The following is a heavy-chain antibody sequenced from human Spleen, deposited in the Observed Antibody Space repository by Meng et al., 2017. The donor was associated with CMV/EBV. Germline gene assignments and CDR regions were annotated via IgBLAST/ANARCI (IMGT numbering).Heavy chain of an antibody. CDR1: GFTFSSYW. Sequence: GESLKISCAASGFTFSSYWMSWVRQAPGKGLEWVANIKKDGSEKYYVDSVKGRFTISRDNAKNSLYLQMNSLRGEDTAVYYCARDRADYGDYVFWFDPWGQGTLVTVSS. CDR3: ARDRADYGDYVFWFDP. J-gene: IGHJ5*02. V-gene: IGHV3-7*01. CDR2: IKKDGSEK. D-gene: IGHD4-17*01.